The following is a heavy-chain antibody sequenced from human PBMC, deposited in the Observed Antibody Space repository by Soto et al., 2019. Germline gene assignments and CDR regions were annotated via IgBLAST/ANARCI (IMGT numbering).Heavy chain of an antibody. CDR1: GDTFNSYL. Sequence: QVHLVQSGAEVKRPGSSVNVSCEVSGDTFNSYLISWVRQAPGQGLEWMGGIIPIIGVTHLTQKFRGRVTISALSSTCTAYMELTNLGFEDTALYFCARESRGAKGADYWGQGTLVTVSS. CDR2: IIPIIGVT. CDR3: ARESRGAKGADY. V-gene: IGHV1-69*17. D-gene: IGHD3-10*01. J-gene: IGHJ4*02.